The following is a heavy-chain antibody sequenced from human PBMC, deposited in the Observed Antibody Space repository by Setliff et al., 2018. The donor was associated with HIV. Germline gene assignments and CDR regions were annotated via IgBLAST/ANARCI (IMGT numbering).Heavy chain of an antibody. CDR1: GYTFSTYS. Sequence: GASVKVSCKASGYTFSTYSIHWVRQAPGQRLEWMGWINPGSGNTQYSQKLQGRITITRDSSASTVYLELSSLRCEDTAVYYCARVYCSGGACYSLNSWGQGALVTVSS. CDR2: INPGSGNT. D-gene: IGHD2-15*01. CDR3: ARVYCSGGACYSLNS. J-gene: IGHJ4*02. V-gene: IGHV1-3*01.